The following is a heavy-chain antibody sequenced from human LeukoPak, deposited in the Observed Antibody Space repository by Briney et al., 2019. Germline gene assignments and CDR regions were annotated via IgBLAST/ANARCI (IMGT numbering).Heavy chain of an antibody. J-gene: IGHJ3*01. CDR2: ISSSSTYI. CDR1: GFSFSTYS. D-gene: IGHD3-10*01. Sequence: GGSLRLSCAASGFSFSTYSMKWVRQAPGKGLEWVSSISSSSTYIYYADSVKGRFTISRDNAKNSLYLQMNSLRAEDTAVYHCARVGSWDTFDVWGQGTMVTVSS. CDR3: ARVGSWDTFDV. V-gene: IGHV3-21*01.